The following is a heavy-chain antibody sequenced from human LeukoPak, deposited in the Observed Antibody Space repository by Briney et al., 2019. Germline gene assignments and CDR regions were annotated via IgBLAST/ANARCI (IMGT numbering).Heavy chain of an antibody. CDR1: GDSISRSTYY. CDR2: VYYGRSP. CDR3: ARDLTTVTTSGFDY. V-gene: IGHV4-39*02. D-gene: IGHD4-17*01. Sequence: NASETLSLTCTVSGDSISRSTYYWAWIRQPPGKGLEWIGSVYYGRSPYFNPSLESRATISVDTSKNQFSLKLSSVTAADTAVYYCARDLTTVTTSGFDYWGQGTLVTVSS. J-gene: IGHJ4*02.